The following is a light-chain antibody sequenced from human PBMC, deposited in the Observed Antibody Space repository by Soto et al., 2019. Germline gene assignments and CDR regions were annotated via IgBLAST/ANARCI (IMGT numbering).Light chain of an antibody. CDR3: QQDYSKPLT. Sequence: DIVMTQSPDSLAVSLGERATINCKSSQSVLYSSNNKNYLGWYQQKVGQPPKFLIYWASTRESGVPDRFSGSGSGTDFTLTISNLQAEDVAVYYCQQDYSKPLTFGGGTKVEIK. CDR2: WAS. CDR1: QSVLYSSNNKNY. J-gene: IGKJ4*01. V-gene: IGKV4-1*01.